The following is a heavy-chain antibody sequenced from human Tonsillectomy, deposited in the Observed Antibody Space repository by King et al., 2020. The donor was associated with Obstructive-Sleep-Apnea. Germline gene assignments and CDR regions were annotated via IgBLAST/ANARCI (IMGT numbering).Heavy chain of an antibody. J-gene: IGHJ6*02. V-gene: IGHV3-30*02. CDR1: GFTFTHYG. CDR2: IRYDGSNK. CDR3: AKEEIGGLLTYYAMDV. Sequence: VQLVQSGGGVVQPGRSLRLSCAASGFTFTHYGMHWVRQAPGKGLEWMAFIRYDGSNKYYADSLKGRFTISRDNSKNTLYLQMTSLRAEDTAVYYCAKEEIGGLLTYYAMDVWGQGTSVTVSS.